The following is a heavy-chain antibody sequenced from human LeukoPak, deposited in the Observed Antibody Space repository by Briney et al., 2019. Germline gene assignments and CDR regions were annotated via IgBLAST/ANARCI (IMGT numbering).Heavy chain of an antibody. D-gene: IGHD4-17*01. V-gene: IGHV3-21*01. CDR1: GFTFSSYS. J-gene: IGHJ4*02. CDR3: ARDLRGGLFDY. CDR2: ISSSSSYI. Sequence: GGSLRLSCAASGFTFSSYSMNWVRQAPGKGLEWDSSISSSSSYIYYADSVKGRFTISRDNAKNSLYLQMNSLRAEDTAVYYCARDLRGGLFDYWGQGTLVTVSS.